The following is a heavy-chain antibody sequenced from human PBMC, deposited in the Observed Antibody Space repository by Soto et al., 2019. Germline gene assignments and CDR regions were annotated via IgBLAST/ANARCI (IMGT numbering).Heavy chain of an antibody. V-gene: IGHV4-4*02. D-gene: IGHD6-13*01. Sequence: SETLSLTCAVSGDSVSSSHWWSWVRQPPGKGLEWIGGIYPSGNTNYNPSLKGRCTVSVDKSKNQFALKVTAVTAADTAVSYCARVMRVAAGGPLDYWGQGTLVTVS. CDR3: ARVMRVAAGGPLDY. CDR2: IYPSGNT. CDR1: GDSVSSSHW. J-gene: IGHJ4*02.